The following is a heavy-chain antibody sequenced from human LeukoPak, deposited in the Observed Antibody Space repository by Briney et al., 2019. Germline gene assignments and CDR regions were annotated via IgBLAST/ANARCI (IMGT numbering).Heavy chain of an antibody. CDR2: IYPGDSDT. Sequence: GESLKISCKGSGYSFTSYWIGWVRQMPGKGLEWMWIIYPGDSDTRYSPSFQGQVTISADKSISTAYLQWSSLKASDTAMYYCARHLGGYDILTGYYTEWGQGTLVTVSS. J-gene: IGHJ4*02. CDR3: ARHLGGYDILTGYYTE. CDR1: GYSFTSYW. D-gene: IGHD3-9*01. V-gene: IGHV5-51*01.